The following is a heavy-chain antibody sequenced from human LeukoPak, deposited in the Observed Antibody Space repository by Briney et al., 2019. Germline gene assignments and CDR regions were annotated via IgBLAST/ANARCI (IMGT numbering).Heavy chain of an antibody. V-gene: IGHV5-10-1*01. CDR3: ARHELLWFGESPQAFDI. Sequence: GESLKISCKGSGYSFTSYWISWVRQMPGKGLEWMGRIDPSDSYTNYSPSLQGHVTISADKSISTAYLQWSSLKASDTAMYYCARHELLWFGESPQAFDIWGQGTMVTVSS. CDR1: GYSFTSYW. CDR2: IDPSDSYT. J-gene: IGHJ3*02. D-gene: IGHD3-10*01.